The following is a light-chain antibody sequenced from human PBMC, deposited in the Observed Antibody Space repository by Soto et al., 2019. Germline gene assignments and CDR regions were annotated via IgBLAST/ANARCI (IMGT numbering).Light chain of an antibody. CDR3: MQPSHFPWT. Sequence: DIVMTQTPLSSPVTLGQPASISCRSSQSLVHSDGNNYLRWLQQRPGQPPRLLIYQVSNRFSGVPDRFSGSGAGTDFTLEISRVEAEDVGVYYCMQPSHFPWTFGQGTKVEIK. J-gene: IGKJ1*01. CDR1: QSLVHSDGNNY. V-gene: IGKV2-24*01. CDR2: QVS.